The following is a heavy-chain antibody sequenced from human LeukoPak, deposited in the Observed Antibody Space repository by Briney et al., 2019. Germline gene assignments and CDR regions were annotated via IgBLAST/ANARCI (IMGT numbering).Heavy chain of an antibody. J-gene: IGHJ6*02. CDR3: AATYYDFWSGYWTSDGMDV. V-gene: IGHV4-59*01. D-gene: IGHD3-3*01. CDR1: GGSISSYY. CDR2: TYYSGST. Sequence: SETLSLTCTVSGGSISSYYWSWIRQPPGKGLEWIGYTYYSGSTNYNPSLKSRVTISVDTSKNQFSLKLSSVTAADTAVYYCAATYYDFWSGYWTSDGMDVWGQGTTVTVSS.